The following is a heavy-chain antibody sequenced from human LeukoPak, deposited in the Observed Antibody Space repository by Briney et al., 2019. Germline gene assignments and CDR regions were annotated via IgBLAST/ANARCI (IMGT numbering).Heavy chain of an antibody. CDR2: ISSSGSTI. Sequence: GGSLRLSCAASGFTFSDYYMSWIRQAPGKGLEWVSYISSSGSTIYYADSVKGRFTISRDNAKNSLYLQMNGLRAEDTAVYYCARKYRRLDAFDIWGQGTMVTVSS. D-gene: IGHD5-18*01. CDR3: ARKYRRLDAFDI. CDR1: GFTFSDYY. J-gene: IGHJ3*02. V-gene: IGHV3-11*01.